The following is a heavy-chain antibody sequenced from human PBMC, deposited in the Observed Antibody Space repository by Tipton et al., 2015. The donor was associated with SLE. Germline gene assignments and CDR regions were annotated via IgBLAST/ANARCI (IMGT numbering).Heavy chain of an antibody. CDR3: AREHRGYSNSLGY. D-gene: IGHD6-13*01. CDR2: IYSTGST. CDR1: GASITNAYY. V-gene: IGHV4-61*02. J-gene: IGHJ1*01. Sequence: TLSLTCDVSGASITNAYYCAWIRQPAGKALQWIGRIYSTGSTNYNPSFQTRVTISVDTSKNQFSLKLSSVTAADTAIYYCAREHRGYSNSLGYWGQGALVTVSS.